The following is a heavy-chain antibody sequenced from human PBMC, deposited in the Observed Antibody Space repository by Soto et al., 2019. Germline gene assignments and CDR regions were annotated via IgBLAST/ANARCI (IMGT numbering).Heavy chain of an antibody. J-gene: IGHJ3*02. Sequence: ASVKVSCKASGYTFTSYGISWVRQAPGQGLEWMGWISANNGTANYAQKLQGRVTMTADESTSTAYMELRSLRSEDTAVYYCATSRRAFDIWGQGTMV. V-gene: IGHV1-18*04. CDR2: ISANNGTA. CDR1: GYTFTSYG. CDR3: ATSRRAFDI.